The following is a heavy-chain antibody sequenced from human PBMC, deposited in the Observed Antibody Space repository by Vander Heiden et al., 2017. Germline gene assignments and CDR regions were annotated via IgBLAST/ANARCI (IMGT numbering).Heavy chain of an antibody. CDR2: ISSGSGGDT. J-gene: IGHJ3*02. D-gene: IGHD3-3*01. V-gene: IGHV3-23*01. Sequence: EVQLLESGGGLVQPGGSLRLSCAASGFTFSSYARSWVRQAPGKALEWVSSISSGSGGDTFYADSVKGRYTISRDNPKNTLYLQMNSLRDEDTAVYYCAKHTDFWSGYYTSGAFDIWGQGTMVTVSS. CDR3: AKHTDFWSGYYTSGAFDI. CDR1: GFTFSSYA.